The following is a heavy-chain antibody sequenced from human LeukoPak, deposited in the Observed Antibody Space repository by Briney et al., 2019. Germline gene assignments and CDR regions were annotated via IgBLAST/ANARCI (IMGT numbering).Heavy chain of an antibody. Sequence: GGSLRLSCTASGLIVSGNYWHWVRQAPGKALEWVSIIYSDGKTLYTKSVKGRFTFSRDKSKNTFYLQMNSLRAEDTAVYFCTYGDYPLTYWGQGTLVTVSS. CDR1: GLIVSGNY. V-gene: IGHV3-66*01. D-gene: IGHD4-17*01. J-gene: IGHJ4*02. CDR3: TYGDYPLTY. CDR2: IYSDGKT.